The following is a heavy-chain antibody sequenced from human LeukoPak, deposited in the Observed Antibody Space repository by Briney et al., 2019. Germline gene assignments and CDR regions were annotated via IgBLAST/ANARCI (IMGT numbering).Heavy chain of an antibody. D-gene: IGHD5-24*01. CDR3: AKDDREWLPRSPGAY. CDR1: GFTFSSYG. J-gene: IGHJ4*02. Sequence: GRSLRLSCAASGFTFSSYGMHWVRQAPGKGLEWVAVISYDGSNKYYADSVKGRFTISRDNSKNTLYLQMNSLRAEDTAVYYCAKDDREWLPRSPGAYWGQGTLVTVSS. V-gene: IGHV3-30*18. CDR2: ISYDGSNK.